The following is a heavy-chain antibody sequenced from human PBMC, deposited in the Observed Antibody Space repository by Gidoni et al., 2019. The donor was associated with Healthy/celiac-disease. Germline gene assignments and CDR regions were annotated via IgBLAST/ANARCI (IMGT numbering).Heavy chain of an antibody. CDR3: AKGGWDSSGYYQAPDY. V-gene: IGHV3-43*01. D-gene: IGHD3-22*01. CDR2: ISWDGGST. J-gene: IGHJ4*02. Sequence: EVQLVESGGVVVQPGGSLRLSCAASGFTFEDYTMHWVRQAPGKGLEWVSLISWDGGSTYYADSVKGRFTISRDNSKNSLYLQMNSLRTEDTALYYCAKGGWDSSGYYQAPDYWGQGTLVTVSS. CDR1: GFTFEDYT.